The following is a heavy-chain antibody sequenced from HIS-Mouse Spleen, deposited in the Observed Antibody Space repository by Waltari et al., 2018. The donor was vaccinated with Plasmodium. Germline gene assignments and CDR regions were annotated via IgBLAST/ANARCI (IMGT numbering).Heavy chain of an antibody. V-gene: IGHV2-70*15. CDR1: GFSLSTSGMC. D-gene: IGHD6-6*01. CDR3: ARHKKRGQLVRGYFDY. CDR2: IDWDDDK. J-gene: IGHJ4*02. Sequence: QVTLRESGPALVKPTQTLTLTCTFSGFSLSTSGMCVSWIRQPPGKALEWLARIDWDDDKYYSPSLKTRLTISKDTSKNQVGLTMTNMDPVDTATYYCARHKKRGQLVRGYFDYWGQGTLVTVSS.